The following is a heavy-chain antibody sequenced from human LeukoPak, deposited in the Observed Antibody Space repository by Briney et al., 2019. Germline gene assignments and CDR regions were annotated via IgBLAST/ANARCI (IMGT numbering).Heavy chain of an antibody. CDR1: GGSISSHY. Sequence: KPSKTLSLTCTVSGGSISSHYWSWIRQPPGKGLEWIGYVYYTGTTNYNPSLKSRLTISLDTSKKQFSLNLRSVTAADTAVYYCARVIAADNGLDYWGQGTLVTASS. V-gene: IGHV4-59*11. J-gene: IGHJ4*02. D-gene: IGHD2-8*01. CDR2: VYYTGTT. CDR3: ARVIAADNGLDY.